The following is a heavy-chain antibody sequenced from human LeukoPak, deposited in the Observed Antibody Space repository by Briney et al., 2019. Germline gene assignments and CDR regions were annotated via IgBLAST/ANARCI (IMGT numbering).Heavy chain of an antibody. J-gene: IGHJ6*03. CDR3: ARLIDGPNPPTFYYYMDA. CDR1: GVSISSHY. V-gene: IGHV4-59*08. D-gene: IGHD5-24*01. CDR2: IYYGGST. Sequence: SETLSLTCTVSGVSISSHYWIWIRQPPGKGLQWIGYIYYGGSTNYNPPLNSRASISVDTSKNQFSLKLRSVTAADTPFYSCARLIDGPNPPTFYYYMDAWGKGTTVIVSS.